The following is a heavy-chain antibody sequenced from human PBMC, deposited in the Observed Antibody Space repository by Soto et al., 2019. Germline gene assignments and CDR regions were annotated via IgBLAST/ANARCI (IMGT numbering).Heavy chain of an antibody. CDR3: ARDPKTTASGYAYFDF. V-gene: IGHV3-21*01. D-gene: IGHD5-12*01. J-gene: IGHJ4*02. CDR1: AFTFSSYV. CDR2: ISSSSSYI. Sequence: PGGSLSLSCAASAFTFSSYVMNWVRQAPGKGLEWVSSISSSSSYIYYADSVKGRFTISRDNARNSLYLQMNSLRAEDTAVYYCARDPKTTASGYAYFDFWGQGALVTVSS.